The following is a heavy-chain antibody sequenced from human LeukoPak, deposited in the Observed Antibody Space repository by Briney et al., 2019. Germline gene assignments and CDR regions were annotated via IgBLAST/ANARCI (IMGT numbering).Heavy chain of an antibody. CDR1: GFTFSNYW. Sequence: HPGGSLRLSCAASGFTFSNYWMSWVRQAPGKGLEWVANIKQDGSEKYYVDSVKGRFTISRDNAKNSLYLQMNSLRAEDTAVYYCARVYYYGMDVWGQGTTVTVSS. CDR3: ARVYYYGMDV. J-gene: IGHJ6*02. V-gene: IGHV3-7*01. CDR2: IKQDGSEK.